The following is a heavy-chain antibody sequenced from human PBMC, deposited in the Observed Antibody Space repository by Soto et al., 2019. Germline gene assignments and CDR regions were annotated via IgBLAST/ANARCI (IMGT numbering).Heavy chain of an antibody. Sequence: TVGSLRICCAASGFTFRDYYMSWIRQAPGKGLEWVSYISSISSYTNYADAVKGRFTISRDNAKNSLYLQMNSLRAEDTAVYYCARGATMVRGAFDPWGQGTLVTVSS. J-gene: IGHJ5*02. V-gene: IGHV3-11*06. CDR1: GFTFRDYY. CDR2: ISSISSYT. CDR3: ARGATMVRGAFDP. D-gene: IGHD3-10*01.